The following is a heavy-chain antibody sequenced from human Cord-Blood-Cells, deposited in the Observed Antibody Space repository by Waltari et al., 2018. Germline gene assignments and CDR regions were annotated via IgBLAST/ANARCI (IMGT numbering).Heavy chain of an antibody. CDR1: GGSFSGYS. J-gene: IGHJ4*02. V-gene: IGHV4-34*01. Sequence: QVQLQQWGAGLLKPSETLSLTCAVYGGSFSGYSWSWNRQPPGKGLEWIGEINHSGSTNYNPSLKSRVTISVDTSKNQFSLKLSSVTAADTAVYYCAQLKNSGSYYNYFDYWGQGTLVTVSS. CDR3: AQLKNSGSYYNYFDY. D-gene: IGHD3-10*01. CDR2: INHSGST.